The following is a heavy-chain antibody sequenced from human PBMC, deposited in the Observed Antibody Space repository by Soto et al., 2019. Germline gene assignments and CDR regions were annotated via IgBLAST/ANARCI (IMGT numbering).Heavy chain of an antibody. D-gene: IGHD3-3*01. CDR2: INPNSGGT. J-gene: IGHJ3*02. CDR3: ARDETFRYDFWSGYYPTAFDI. CDR1: GYTFTGYY. Sequence: GASVKVSCKASGYTFTGYYMHWVRQAPGQGLEWMGWINPNSGGTNYAQKFKGWVTMTRDTSISTAYMELSRLRSDDTAVYYFARDETFRYDFWSGYYPTAFDIWGQGTMVTVSS. V-gene: IGHV1-2*04.